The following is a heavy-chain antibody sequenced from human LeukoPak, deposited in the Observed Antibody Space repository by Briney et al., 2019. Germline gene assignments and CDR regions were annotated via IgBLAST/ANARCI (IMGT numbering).Heavy chain of an antibody. CDR1: GGSISSGGYY. V-gene: IGHV4-30-2*01. Sequence: SETLSLTCTVSGGSISSGGYYWSWIRQPPGKGLEWIGYIYHSGSTYYNPSLKSRVTISVDRSKNQFSLKLSSVTAADTAVYYCARLTAAAEIDYWGQGTLVTVSS. J-gene: IGHJ4*02. CDR3: ARLTAAAEIDY. CDR2: IYHSGST. D-gene: IGHD6-13*01.